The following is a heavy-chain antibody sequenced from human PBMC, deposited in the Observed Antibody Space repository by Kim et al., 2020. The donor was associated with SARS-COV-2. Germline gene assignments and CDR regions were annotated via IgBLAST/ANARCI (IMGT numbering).Heavy chain of an antibody. CDR1: GGSISSSSYY. D-gene: IGHD2-21*02. V-gene: IGHV4-39*07. CDR3: ARDIVVVTAPPGWFDP. J-gene: IGHJ5*02. Sequence: SETLSLTCTVSGGSISSSSYYWGWIRQPPGKGLEWIGSIYYSGSTYYNPSLKSRVTISVDTSKNQFSLKLSSVTAADTAVYYCARDIVVVTAPPGWFDPWGQGTLGTVSS. CDR2: IYYSGST.